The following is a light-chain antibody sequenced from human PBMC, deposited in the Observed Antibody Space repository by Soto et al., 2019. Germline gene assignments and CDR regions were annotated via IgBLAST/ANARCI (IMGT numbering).Light chain of an antibody. CDR3: AAWDGSLRAVV. CDR1: RSNIGTYT. J-gene: IGLJ2*01. CDR2: RND. V-gene: IGLV1-44*01. Sequence: QSVLTQSPSASGTPGQRVTISCSGSRSNIGTYTVNWYQQLPGTAPTLLMYRNDQRPSGVPDRFSGSKSGTSASLAISGPQPEDEADYYRAAWDGSLRAVVFGGGTKLTVL.